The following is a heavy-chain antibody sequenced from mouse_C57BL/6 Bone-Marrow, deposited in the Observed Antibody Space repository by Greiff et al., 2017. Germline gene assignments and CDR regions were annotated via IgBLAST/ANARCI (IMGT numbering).Heavy chain of an antibody. Sequence: EVQLQQSGPVLVKPGASVKMSCKASGYTFTDYYMNWVKQSHGKSLEWIGVINPYNGGPRSNPQFKGKATLTVDQSSSTAYMELNSLTSEGSAGYYWGRFVNGFLYYFGDWGQGTTVTVS. CDR3: GRFVNGFLYYFGD. J-gene: IGHJ2*01. V-gene: IGHV1-19*01. CDR2: INPYNGGP. D-gene: IGHD2-2*01. CDR1: GYTFTDYY.